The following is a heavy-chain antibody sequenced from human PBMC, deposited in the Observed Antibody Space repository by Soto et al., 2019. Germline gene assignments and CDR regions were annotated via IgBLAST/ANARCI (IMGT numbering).Heavy chain of an antibody. CDR1: GGSISSGGYY. V-gene: IGHV4-31*03. D-gene: IGHD3-22*01. CDR2: IYYSGST. J-gene: IGHJ4*02. CDR3: ARNPMGYYDSSGLARFPYYFDY. Sequence: PSETLSLTCTVSGGSISSGGYYWSWIRQHPGKGLEWIGYIYYSGSTYYNPSLKSRVTISVDTSKNQFSLKLSSVTAADTAVYYCARNPMGYYDSSGLARFPYYFDYWGQGTLVTVSS.